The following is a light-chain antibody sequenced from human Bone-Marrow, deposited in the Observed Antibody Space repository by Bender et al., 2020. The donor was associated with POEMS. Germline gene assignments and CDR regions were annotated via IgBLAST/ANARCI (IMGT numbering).Light chain of an antibody. V-gene: IGLV2-14*03. CDR1: SSDIGDYNS. CDR2: DVT. J-gene: IGLJ3*02. CDR3: SSYTVRSILV. Sequence: QSALTQPASVSGSPGQSITISCTGTSSDIGDYNSISWFQQHPGEAPKVLIYDVTSRPSGVSSRFSGSMSGITASLTISGLQPEDEAHYYCSSYTVRSILVFGGGTKVAVL.